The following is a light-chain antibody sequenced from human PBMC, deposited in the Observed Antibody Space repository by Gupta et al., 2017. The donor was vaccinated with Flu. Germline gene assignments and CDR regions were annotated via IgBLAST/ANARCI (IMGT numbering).Light chain of an antibody. CDR2: DAS. Sequence: EIVLTQSPATLSLSPGERATLSCRASPSVSSYLAWYQQKPGQAPSLLIYDASNRAKCIIARCSGSGDGTAANITISSRVPDDFEVYYCQQRYYGPPSITFGQGTQVEIK. J-gene: IGKJ5*01. V-gene: IGKV3-11*01. CDR3: QQRYYGPPSIT. CDR1: PSVSSY.